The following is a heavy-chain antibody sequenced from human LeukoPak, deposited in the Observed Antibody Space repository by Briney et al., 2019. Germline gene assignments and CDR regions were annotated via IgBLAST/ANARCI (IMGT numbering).Heavy chain of an antibody. J-gene: IGHJ3*02. CDR3: ARDRGYYYDSSGYYHDAFDI. CDR2: IDYSGTS. D-gene: IGHD3-22*01. CDR1: GGSISNSNYY. V-gene: IGHV4-39*07. Sequence: SETLSLTCTVSGGSISNSNYYWGWIRQAPGKGLEWIGTIDYSGTSHYNPSLKSRVTMSVDTSKNQFSLKLSSVTAADTAVYYCARDRGYYYDSSGYYHDAFDIWGQGTMVTVSS.